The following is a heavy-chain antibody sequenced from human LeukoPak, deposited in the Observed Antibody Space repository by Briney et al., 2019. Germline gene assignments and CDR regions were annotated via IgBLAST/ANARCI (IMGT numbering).Heavy chain of an antibody. Sequence: ASVKFSCEVSGYTLTELSMHWVRQAPGKGLEWMGGFDPEDGETIYAQKFQGRVTMTEDTSTDTAYMELSSLRSEDTAVYYCATTSPHPYYDFWSGYYRFDYWGQGTLVTVSS. CDR1: GYTLTELS. CDR2: FDPEDGET. V-gene: IGHV1-24*01. CDR3: ATTSPHPYYDFWSGYYRFDY. D-gene: IGHD3-3*01. J-gene: IGHJ4*02.